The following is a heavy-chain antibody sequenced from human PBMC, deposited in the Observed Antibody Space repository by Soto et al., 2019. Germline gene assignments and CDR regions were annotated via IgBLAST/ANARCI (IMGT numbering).Heavy chain of an antibody. D-gene: IGHD5-12*01. V-gene: IGHV3-23*01. CDR1: GFTFSSYA. J-gene: IGHJ4*02. CDR3: AKDHSGYDMFGDY. CDR2: ISGSGGST. Sequence: EVQLLESGGGLVQPGGSLRLSCAASGFTFSSYAMSWVRQAPGKGLEWVSAISGSGGSTYYADSVKGRFTISRDNSKNALYLQMNSLRAEDTAVYYCAKDHSGYDMFGDYWGQGTLVTVSS.